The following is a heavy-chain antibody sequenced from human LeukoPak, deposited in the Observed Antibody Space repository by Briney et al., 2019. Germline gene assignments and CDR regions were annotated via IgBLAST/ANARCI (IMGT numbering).Heavy chain of an antibody. D-gene: IGHD2-2*02. CDR3: ARVYTGNRWHFDY. V-gene: IGHV3-7*03. CDR1: GFTFSTYW. CDR2: IKRDGSEK. J-gene: IGHJ4*02. Sequence: PGGSLRLSCAASGFTFSTYWMSWVRQAPGKGLECVANIKRDGSEKYYVDSVKGRFTIFGDDAKSSLYLQMNSLRAEDTAVYFCARVYTGNRWHFDYWGQGTLVTVSS.